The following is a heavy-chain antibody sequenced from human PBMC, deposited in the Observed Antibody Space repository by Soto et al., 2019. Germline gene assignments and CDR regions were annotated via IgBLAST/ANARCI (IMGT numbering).Heavy chain of an antibody. CDR1: GFSLSTSGVG. V-gene: IGHV2-5*02. CDR3: AHRVVCGANGYFDL. D-gene: IGHD4-17*01. J-gene: IGHJ2*01. Sequence: QITLKESGPTLVKPTQTLTLTCTFSGFSLSTSGVGVGWIRQPPGKALEWLALIYWDDDKRYSPSLKSRLTITKDTSKNQVVLTMTNMDPVDTATYYCAHRVVCGANGYFDLWGRGTLVTVSS. CDR2: IYWDDDK.